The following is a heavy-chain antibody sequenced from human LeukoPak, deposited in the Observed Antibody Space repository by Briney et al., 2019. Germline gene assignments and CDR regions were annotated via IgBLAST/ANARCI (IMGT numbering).Heavy chain of an antibody. CDR2: INEDGSVK. CDR3: VRDKVSGPTLLDH. J-gene: IGHJ4*02. V-gene: IGHV3-7*01. D-gene: IGHD5/OR15-5a*01. CDR1: GFTFSSYW. Sequence: GGSLRLSCAASGFTFSSYWMSWFRQAPGKGLEWLANINEDGSVKYYADSVKGRFTISRDNARNSVFLQMNSLRAEDTAVYHCVRDKVSGPTLLDHWGQGTLVTVSS.